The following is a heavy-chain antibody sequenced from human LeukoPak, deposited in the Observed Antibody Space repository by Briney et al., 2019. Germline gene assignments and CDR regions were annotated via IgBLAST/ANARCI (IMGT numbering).Heavy chain of an antibody. CDR3: ARGATSLSYFDS. D-gene: IGHD2/OR15-2a*01. CDR1: GGSISTYY. CDR2: IYYSGST. V-gene: IGHV4-59*01. Sequence: SETLSLTCTLAGGSISTYYWSWIRQPPGKGLEWIGYIYYSGSTNYNPSLKSRVTISVDTSKNQFSLKLSSVTAADTAVYYCARGATSLSYFDSRGQGTLVTVSS. J-gene: IGHJ4*02.